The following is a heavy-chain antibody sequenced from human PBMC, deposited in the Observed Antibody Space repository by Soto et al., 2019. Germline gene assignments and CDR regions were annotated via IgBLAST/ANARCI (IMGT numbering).Heavy chain of an antibody. D-gene: IGHD5-12*01. CDR3: AREREHSGYYSTELCYYGMDV. Sequence: ASVKVSSKASGHTFTSYYMLWVRLPPGQGLEWMGIINPSGGSTSYAQKFQGRVTMTSDTSSSTVYMELSSLRSEDTAVYYCAREREHSGYYSTELCYYGMDVWGQGTTVTVSS. CDR1: GHTFTSYY. CDR2: INPSGGST. J-gene: IGHJ6*02. V-gene: IGHV1-46*01.